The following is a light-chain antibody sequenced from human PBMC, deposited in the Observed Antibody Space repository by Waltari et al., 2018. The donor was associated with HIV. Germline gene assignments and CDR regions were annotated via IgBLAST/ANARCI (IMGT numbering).Light chain of an antibody. J-gene: IGLJ3*02. V-gene: IGLV2-8*01. CDR2: EVT. CDR1: SSDVGGYNY. Sequence: QSALTQPPSASGSPGQSVTISCTGSSSDVGGYNYVSWYQQHPGKAPQLIIYEVTKRPPGGPDRFSGSKSGNTASLTVSGLQAEDEADYYCSSYPGSFPWVFGGGTKLTVL. CDR3: SSYPGSFPWV.